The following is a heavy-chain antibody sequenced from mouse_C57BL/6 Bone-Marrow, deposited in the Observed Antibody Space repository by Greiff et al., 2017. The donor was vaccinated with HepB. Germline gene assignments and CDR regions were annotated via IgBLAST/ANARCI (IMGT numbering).Heavy chain of an antibody. J-gene: IGHJ3*01. CDR2: ISDGGSYT. CDR1: GFTFSSYA. CDR3: ARDFGYYLAY. D-gene: IGHD2-3*01. V-gene: IGHV5-4*01. Sequence: VQLKQSGGGLVKPGGSLKLSCAASGFTFSSYAMSWVRQTPEKRLEWVATISDGGSYTYYPDNVKGRFTISRDNAKNNLYLQMSHLKSEDTAMYYCARDFGYYLAYWGQGTLVTVSA.